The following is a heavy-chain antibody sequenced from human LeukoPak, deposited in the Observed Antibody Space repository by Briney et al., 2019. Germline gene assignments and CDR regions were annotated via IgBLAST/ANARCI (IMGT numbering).Heavy chain of an antibody. CDR3: ATKGYCSGGSCYSFDY. J-gene: IGHJ4*02. D-gene: IGHD2-15*01. CDR1: GYILTELS. Sequence: ASVKVSCKGSGYILTELSMHWVRQAPGKGLEWMGGFDPEDGETIYAQKFQGRVTMTEDTSTDTAYMELSSLRSEDTAVYYCATKGYCSGGSCYSFDYWGQGTLVTVSS. CDR2: FDPEDGET. V-gene: IGHV1-24*01.